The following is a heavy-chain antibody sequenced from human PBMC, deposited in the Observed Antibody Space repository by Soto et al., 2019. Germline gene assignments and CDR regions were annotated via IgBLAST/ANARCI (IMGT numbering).Heavy chain of an antibody. CDR1: GGSFSGYY. D-gene: IGHD3-16*02. CDR2: ISHSGST. V-gene: IGHV4-34*01. Sequence: SETLSLTCAVYGGSFSGYYWSWIRQPPGKGLEWIGEISHSGSTNYNPSLKSRVTISVDTSKNQFSLKLSSVTAADTAVYYCARDLSRQSCKWFDPWGQGTLVTVSS. CDR3: ARDLSRQSCKWFDP. J-gene: IGHJ5*02.